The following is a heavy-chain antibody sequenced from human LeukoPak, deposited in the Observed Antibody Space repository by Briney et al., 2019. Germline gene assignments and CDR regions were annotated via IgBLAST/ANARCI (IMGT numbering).Heavy chain of an antibody. CDR2: ISYDGSNK. CDR3: ARGNVYYYDSSLPF. CDR1: GFTFSSYA. D-gene: IGHD3-22*01. Sequence: GGSLRLSCAASGFTFSSYAMHWVRQAPGKGLEWVAVISYDGSNKYYADSVKGRFTISRDNSKNTLYLQMNSLRAEDTAVYYCARGNVYYYDSSLPFWGQGTLVTVSS. J-gene: IGHJ4*02. V-gene: IGHV3-30*04.